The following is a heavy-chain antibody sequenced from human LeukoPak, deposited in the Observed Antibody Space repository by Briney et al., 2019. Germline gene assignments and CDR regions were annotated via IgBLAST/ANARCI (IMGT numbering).Heavy chain of an antibody. V-gene: IGHV4-38-2*01. CDR1: GYSISSGYY. D-gene: IGHD3-3*01. CDR3: ASRYYDFWSGYSAFDY. CDR2: IYHSGST. J-gene: IGHJ4*02. Sequence: SETLSLTCAVSGYSISSGYYWGWIRQPPGKGLEWIGSIYHSGSTYYNPSLKSRVTISVDTSKNQFTLKLSSVTAADTAVYYCASRYYDFWSGYSAFDYWGQGTLVTVSS.